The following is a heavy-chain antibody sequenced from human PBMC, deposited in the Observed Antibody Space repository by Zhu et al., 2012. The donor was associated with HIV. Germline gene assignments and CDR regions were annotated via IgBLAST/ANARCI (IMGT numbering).Heavy chain of an antibody. CDR3: ARVDTSHRTFDP. D-gene: IGHD1-14*01. CDR2: IFSSENT. Sequence: QVQLKESGLGLVKPSQTLSLTCTVSGDSISSGDYYWSWIRQPPGKGLEWIGYIFSSENTYYNPSLKSRVTISVDTSKNQLSLKLSSVTVADTAVYYCARVDTSHRTFDPWGQGTLVHRLL. J-gene: IGHJ5*02. CDR1: GDSISSGDYY. V-gene: IGHV4-30-4*01.